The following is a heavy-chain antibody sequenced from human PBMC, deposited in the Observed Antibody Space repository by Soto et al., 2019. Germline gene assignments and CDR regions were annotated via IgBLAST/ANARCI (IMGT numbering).Heavy chain of an antibody. J-gene: IGHJ3*02. CDR2: INPKSGGA. Sequence: QVHLVQSGAEVKKPGASVKVSCKASGYTFTGYYIHWVRQAPGQGLEWMGWINPKSGGAHIAQKFEGWVTMTRDTSLSTIYMELSSLRSNDTAVYYCAKDYYDGSASYGIEIWGQGTMVTVAS. D-gene: IGHD3-16*01. CDR3: AKDYYDGSASYGIEI. CDR1: GYTFTGYY. V-gene: IGHV1-2*04.